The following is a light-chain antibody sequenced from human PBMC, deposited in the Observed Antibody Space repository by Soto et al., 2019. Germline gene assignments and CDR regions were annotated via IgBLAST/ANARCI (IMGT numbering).Light chain of an antibody. CDR2: EVS. J-gene: IGLJ1*01. CDR1: SSDVGGYNY. V-gene: IGLV2-8*01. CDR3: SSYAGSNNLGV. Sequence: QSALTQPPSASGSPGRSVTISCTGTSSDVGGYNYVSWYQQHPGKAPKLMIYEVSKRPSGVPDRFSGSKSGNTASLTVSGLQAEDEADYYCSSYAGSNNLGVFGTGTKLTVL.